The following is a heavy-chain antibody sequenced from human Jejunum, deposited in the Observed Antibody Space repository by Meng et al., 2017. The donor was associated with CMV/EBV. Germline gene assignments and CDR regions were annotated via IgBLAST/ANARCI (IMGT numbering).Heavy chain of an antibody. J-gene: IGHJ4*02. D-gene: IGHD3-10*01. V-gene: IGHV3-21*06. CDR2: ISAESSFK. CDR1: GFTFNDFG. CDR3: AKDAAFDTIDY. Sequence: CVGSGFTFNDFGRNWVRQAPGKGLEWGSSISAESSFKFYAESVKGRFTVSRDNAQNSLYLEMNSLRVEDTAVYYCAKDAAFDTIDYWGQGTLVTVSS.